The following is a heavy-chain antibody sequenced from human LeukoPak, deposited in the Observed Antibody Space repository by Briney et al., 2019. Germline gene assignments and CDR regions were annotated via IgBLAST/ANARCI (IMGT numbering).Heavy chain of an antibody. CDR3: ARTYRQRVFLFDD. Sequence: PSQTLSLTCTVSGGSISSGGYYWSWIRQPPGKGLEWIGYIYHSGSTYYNPSLKSRVTISVDRSKNQFSLQLNSVTPEDTAVYYCARTYRQRVFLFDDWGQGTLVTVSS. J-gene: IGHJ4*02. CDR2: IYHSGST. V-gene: IGHV4-30-2*01. D-gene: IGHD6-25*01. CDR1: GGSISSGGYY.